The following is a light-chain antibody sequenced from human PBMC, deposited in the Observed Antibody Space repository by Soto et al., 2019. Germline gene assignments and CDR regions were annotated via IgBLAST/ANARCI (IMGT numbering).Light chain of an antibody. Sequence: QSVLTQPPSASASPGQRVTISCSGTNSNIGNNYVYWYRQLPGTAPKLLIYRDDQRPSGVPDRFSGSKSGTSASLAISGLRSEHEADYYCAAWDDSLRGPVFGGGTKLTVL. CDR1: NSNIGNNY. CDR3: AAWDDSLRGPV. V-gene: IGLV1-47*01. J-gene: IGLJ3*02. CDR2: RDD.